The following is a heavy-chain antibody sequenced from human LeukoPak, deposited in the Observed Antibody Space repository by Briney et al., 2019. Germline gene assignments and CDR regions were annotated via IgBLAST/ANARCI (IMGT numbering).Heavy chain of an antibody. CDR2: ISYDGSNK. J-gene: IGHJ4*02. CDR3: AKESSSGWYGPFDY. Sequence: PGGSLRLSCAASGFTFSSYAMHWVRQAPGKGLEWVAVISYDGSNKYYADSVKGRFTISRDNSKNTLYLQMNSLRAEDTAVYYCAKESSSGWYGPFDYWGQGTLVTVSS. V-gene: IGHV3-30*04. D-gene: IGHD6-19*01. CDR1: GFTFSSYA.